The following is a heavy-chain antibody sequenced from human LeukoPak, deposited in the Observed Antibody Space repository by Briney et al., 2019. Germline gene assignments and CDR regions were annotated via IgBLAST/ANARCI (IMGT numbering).Heavy chain of an antibody. CDR1: GGPISTYY. J-gene: IGHJ4*02. V-gene: IGHV4-59*08. CDR2: IYYSGST. D-gene: IGHD6-13*01. CDR3: ARAPYSSNLDY. Sequence: SETLSLTCTVSGGPISTYYWSWIRQPPGKGLEWIAYIYYSGSTNYNPSLKSRVTISVDTSKNQFSLKLSSVTAADTAVYYCARAPYSSNLDYWGQGTLVTVSS.